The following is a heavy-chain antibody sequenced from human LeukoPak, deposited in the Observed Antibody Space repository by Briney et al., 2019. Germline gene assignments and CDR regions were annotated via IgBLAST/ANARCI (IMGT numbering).Heavy chain of an antibody. V-gene: IGHV4-30-4*08. Sequence: PSETLSLTCTVSGGSISSGDYYWSWIRQPPGKGLEWIGDIYYSGSTYYNPSLKNRVTISVDTSKNQFSLKLSSVTAADTAVYYCARDNTMVRGVIDYWGQGTLVTVSS. J-gene: IGHJ4*02. D-gene: IGHD3-10*01. CDR2: IYYSGST. CDR1: GGSISSGDYY. CDR3: ARDNTMVRGVIDY.